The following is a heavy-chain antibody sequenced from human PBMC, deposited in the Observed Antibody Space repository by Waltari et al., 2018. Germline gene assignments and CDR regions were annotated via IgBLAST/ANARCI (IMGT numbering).Heavy chain of an antibody. Sequence: EVQLVESGGGLVQPGGSLRLSCAASGFTFSNHWMNWVRHVPGKGLVWVSRIKRDGSISVYADFAKGRFTISRDNAKNTVDLQMNSLGPEDTAVYYCARDGERGGDYDYWGQGTLVTVSS. CDR1: GFTFSNHW. D-gene: IGHD4-17*01. V-gene: IGHV3-74*01. CDR3: ARDGERGGDYDY. CDR2: IKRDGSIS. J-gene: IGHJ4*02.